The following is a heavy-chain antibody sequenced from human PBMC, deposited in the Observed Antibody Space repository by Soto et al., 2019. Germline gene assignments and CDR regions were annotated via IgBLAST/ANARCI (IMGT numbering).Heavy chain of an antibody. D-gene: IGHD5-18*01. J-gene: IGHJ6*02. CDR1: GGTFSSYA. Sequence: SVKVSCKASGGTFSSYAISWVRQAPGQGLEWMGGIIPIFGTANYAQKFQGRVTITADESTSTAYMELSSLRSEDTAVYFCARDGLVDTAMVYYYYGMDVWGQGTTVTVSS. CDR2: IIPIFGTA. CDR3: ARDGLVDTAMVYYYYGMDV. V-gene: IGHV1-69*13.